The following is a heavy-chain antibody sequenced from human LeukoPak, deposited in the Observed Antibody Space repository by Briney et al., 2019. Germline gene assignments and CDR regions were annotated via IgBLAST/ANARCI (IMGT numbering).Heavy chain of an antibody. D-gene: IGHD3-10*01. CDR3: ARDGSGSYHLNWFDP. J-gene: IGHJ5*02. CDR1: GGSISSHY. V-gene: IGHV4-59*11. CDR2: IYYSGST. Sequence: PSETLSLTCTVSGGSISSHYWSWIRQPPGKGLEWIGYIYYSGSTNYNPSLKSRVTISVDTSKNQFSLKLSSVTAADTAVYYCARDGSGSYHLNWFDPWGQGTLVTVSS.